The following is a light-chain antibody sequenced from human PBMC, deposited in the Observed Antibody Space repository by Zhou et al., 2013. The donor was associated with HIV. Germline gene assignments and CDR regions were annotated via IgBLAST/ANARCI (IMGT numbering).Light chain of an antibody. J-gene: IGLJ2*01. CDR2: QNS. CDR3: QAWDSSIVV. Sequence: SYEVTQPPSVSVSPGQTASITCSGDKLGDKYASWYQQKPGQSPVLVIYQNSKRPSGIPERFSGSNSGNTATLTISGTQAMDEADYYCQAWDSSIVVFGGGTKLTV. CDR1: KLGDKY. V-gene: IGLV3-1*01.